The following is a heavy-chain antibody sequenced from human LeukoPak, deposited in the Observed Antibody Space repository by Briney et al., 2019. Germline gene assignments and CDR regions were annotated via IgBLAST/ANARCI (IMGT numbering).Heavy chain of an antibody. CDR1: GFTFSSYA. Sequence: GGSLRLSCAASGFTFSSYAMSWVGQAPGKGLDWVSAISGSGGSTYYADSVKGRFTISRDNSKNTLYLQMNSLRAEDTAVYYCATHYDILTGYYSPFEYWGQGTLVTVPS. J-gene: IGHJ4*02. D-gene: IGHD3-9*01. V-gene: IGHV3-23*01. CDR3: ATHYDILTGYYSPFEY. CDR2: ISGSGGST.